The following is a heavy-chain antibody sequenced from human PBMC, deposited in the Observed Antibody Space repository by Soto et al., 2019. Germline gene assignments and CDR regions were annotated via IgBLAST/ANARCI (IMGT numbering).Heavy chain of an antibody. Sequence: GTSVKVSCKASGYSFTNYYMHWVRQAPGQGLEWMGLINPIGGTTTYAHNFQGRVTMTRDTSTNTIYMELSSLTSEDTAVYYCARDPGIAVADSDPYCYGMDVWGLGTTVTVSS. CDR2: INPIGGTT. V-gene: IGHV1-46*01. D-gene: IGHD6-19*01. CDR1: GYSFTNYY. CDR3: ARDPGIAVADSDPYCYGMDV. J-gene: IGHJ6*02.